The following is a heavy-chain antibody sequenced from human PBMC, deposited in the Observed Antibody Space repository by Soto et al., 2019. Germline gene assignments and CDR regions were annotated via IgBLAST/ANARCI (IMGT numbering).Heavy chain of an antibody. V-gene: IGHV3-15*01. CDR2: IKSKTDGGTT. CDR1: GFTFSNAW. Sequence: GGSLRLSCAASGFTFSNAWMSWVRQAPGKGLEWVGRIKSKTDGGTTDYAAPVKGRFTISRDDSKNTLYLQMNSLKTEDTAVYYCSIVVVVAARLHDYWGQGTLVTVSS. CDR3: SIVVVVAARLHDY. D-gene: IGHD2-15*01. J-gene: IGHJ4*02.